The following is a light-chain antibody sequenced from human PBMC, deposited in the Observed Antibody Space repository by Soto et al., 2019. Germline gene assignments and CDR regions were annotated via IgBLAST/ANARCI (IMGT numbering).Light chain of an antibody. CDR3: GSYTSSSTLV. J-gene: IGLJ3*02. CDR1: SSDVGAYNY. V-gene: IGLV2-14*01. Sequence: QSALTQPASVSGSPGQSITISCTGTSSDVGAYNYVSWYQQHPGKAPKVMIYEVSNRPSGVSNRFSGSKSGNTASLTISGLQAEDEADYYCGSYTSSSTLVFGGGTQLTVL. CDR2: EVS.